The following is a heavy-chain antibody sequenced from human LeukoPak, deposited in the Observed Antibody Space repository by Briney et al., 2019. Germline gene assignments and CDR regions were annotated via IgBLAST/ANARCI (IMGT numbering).Heavy chain of an antibody. CDR1: GYTFTGYY. V-gene: IGHV1-2*02. CDR3: ARPYGGNPHFDY. J-gene: IGHJ4*02. CDR2: INPNSGGT. Sequence: ASVKVSCKASGYTFTGYYMHWVRQAPGQGLEWMGWINPNSGGTNYAQKFQGRVTMTRDTSISTAYMELSRLRSDDTAVYYCARPYGGNPHFDYWGQGTLVTVSS. D-gene: IGHD4-23*01.